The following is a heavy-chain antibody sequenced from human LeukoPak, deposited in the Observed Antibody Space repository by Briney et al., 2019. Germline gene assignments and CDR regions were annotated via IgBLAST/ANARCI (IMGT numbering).Heavy chain of an antibody. CDR2: ISYNVGT. J-gene: IGHJ4*02. CDR3: ARHRGSGWYENFDY. Sequence: PSETLSLTCTVSGDSISSSSYYWGWIRQPPGQGPEGIGSISYNVGTFYNPSPKSRVTISLDTSKNQFSLKLTSVTAADTAIYYCARHRGSGWYENFDYWGQGTRVTVSS. V-gene: IGHV4-39*01. CDR1: GDSISSSSYY. D-gene: IGHD6-19*01.